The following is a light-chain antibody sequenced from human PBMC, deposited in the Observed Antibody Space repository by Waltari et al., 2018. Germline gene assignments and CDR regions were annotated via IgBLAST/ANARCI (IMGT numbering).Light chain of an antibody. J-gene: IGLJ2*01. Sequence: QSGLTQPPSVSGAPGQRVTISCTGSSPNIGAGYDVHWYQLLPGTAPKLLIYGNSNRPSGVPDRFSGSKSGPSASLAITGLQAEDEADYYCQSYDSSLSGSIFGGGTKLTVL. CDR1: SPNIGAGYD. CDR2: GNS. V-gene: IGLV1-40*01. CDR3: QSYDSSLSGSI.